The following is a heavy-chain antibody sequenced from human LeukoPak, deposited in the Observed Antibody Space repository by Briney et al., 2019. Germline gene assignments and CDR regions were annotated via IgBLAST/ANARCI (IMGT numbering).Heavy chain of an antibody. Sequence: PGGSLRLSCAASGFTFSTAWMSWVRQAPGKGLEWVGRIKSKNDGGTTDYAAPVKGRFTISRDDSKNTLYLQMNSLKTEDTAVYYCTTDPAPITIFGVVIGYWGQGTLVTVSS. CDR3: TTDPAPITIFGVVIGY. J-gene: IGHJ4*02. D-gene: IGHD3-3*01. CDR2: IKSKNDGGTT. V-gene: IGHV3-15*01. CDR1: GFTFSTAW.